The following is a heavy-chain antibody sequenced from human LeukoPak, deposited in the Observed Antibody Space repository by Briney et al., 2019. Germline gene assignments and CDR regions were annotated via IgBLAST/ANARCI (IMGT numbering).Heavy chain of an antibody. CDR1: GGSISSYY. CDR2: IYTSGST. J-gene: IGHJ3*02. CDR3: ARVAIAARPAAFDI. Sequence: SETLSLTCTGSGGSISSYYWSWLRQAAGKGREWIGRIYTSGSTNYNPSLKSRVTMSVDTSKNQFSLKLSSVTAADTAVYYCARVAIAARPAAFDIWGQGTMVTVSS. D-gene: IGHD6-6*01. V-gene: IGHV4-4*07.